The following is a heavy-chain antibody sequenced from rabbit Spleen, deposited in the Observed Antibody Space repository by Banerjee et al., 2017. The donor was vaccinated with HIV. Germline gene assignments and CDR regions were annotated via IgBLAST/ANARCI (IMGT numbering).Heavy chain of an antibody. Sequence: EESGGDLVKPGASLTLTCTTSGFSFSSSYYMCWVRQAPGKGLEWIACINSFSGRPVYATWVNGRFTISKASWTTVTLHMTGLTAADTATYFCARDLPGVIGWNFNLWGPGTLVTVS. V-gene: IGHV1S40*01. J-gene: IGHJ4*01. CDR2: INSFSGRP. CDR3: ARDLPGVIGWNFNL. CDR1: GFSFSSSYY. D-gene: IGHD1-1*01.